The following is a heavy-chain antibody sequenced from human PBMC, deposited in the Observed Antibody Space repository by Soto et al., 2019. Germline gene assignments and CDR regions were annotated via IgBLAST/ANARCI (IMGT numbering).Heavy chain of an antibody. CDR3: AGMPYTSGLRFDP. CDR1: GGSISSHY. D-gene: IGHD6-19*01. Sequence: PSETLSLTCTVSGGSISSHYWSWIRQPPGKELEWIGYIHYSGVTSYNPSLASRVSISLDRSNNQCSLKLKSVTAADTAVYFCAGMPYTSGLRFDPWGPGTLVTVSS. J-gene: IGHJ5*02. V-gene: IGHV4-59*11. CDR2: IHYSGVT.